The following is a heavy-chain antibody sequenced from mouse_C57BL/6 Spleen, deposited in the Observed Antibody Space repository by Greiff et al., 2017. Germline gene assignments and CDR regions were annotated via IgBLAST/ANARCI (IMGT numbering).Heavy chain of an antibody. CDR1: GYTFTSYW. CDR3: ARPYGSSPYYCDY. CDR2: INPSSGYP. J-gene: IGHJ2*01. Sequence: QVQLQQSGAELAKPGASVKLSCKASGYTFTSYWLHWVQQRPGQGLEWIGYINPSSGYPKYNQKFKDKATLTADKSSSTAYMQLSSLTYEDSAVYYCARPYGSSPYYCDYWGQGTTLTVSS. D-gene: IGHD1-1*01. V-gene: IGHV1-7*01.